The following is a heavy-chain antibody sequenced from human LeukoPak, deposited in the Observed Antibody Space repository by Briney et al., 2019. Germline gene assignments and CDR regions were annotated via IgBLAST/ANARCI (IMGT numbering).Heavy chain of an antibody. Sequence: PGGSLRLSCAASGFTFSSYGMHWVRQAPGKGLEWVAVIWYDGSNKYYADSVKGRFTISRDNSKNTLYLQMNSLRAEDTAVYYCAKEFSFYDFWSGYPFDYWGQGTLVTVSS. J-gene: IGHJ4*02. V-gene: IGHV3-33*06. CDR1: GFTFSSYG. CDR3: AKEFSFYDFWSGYPFDY. D-gene: IGHD3-3*01. CDR2: IWYDGSNK.